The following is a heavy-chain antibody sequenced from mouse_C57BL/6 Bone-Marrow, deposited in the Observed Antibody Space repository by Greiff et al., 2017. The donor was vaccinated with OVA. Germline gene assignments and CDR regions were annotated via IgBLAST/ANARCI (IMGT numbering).Heavy chain of an antibody. J-gene: IGHJ2*01. D-gene: IGHD4-1*01. V-gene: IGHV1-81*01. Sequence: VQVVESGAELARPGASVKLSCKASGYTFTSYGISWVKQRTGQGLEWIGEIYPRSGNTYYNEKFKGKATLTADKSSSTAYMELRSLTSEDSAVYFCARMETGTDYFDYWGQGTTLTVSS. CDR3: ARMETGTDYFDY. CDR2: IYPRSGNT. CDR1: GYTFTSYG.